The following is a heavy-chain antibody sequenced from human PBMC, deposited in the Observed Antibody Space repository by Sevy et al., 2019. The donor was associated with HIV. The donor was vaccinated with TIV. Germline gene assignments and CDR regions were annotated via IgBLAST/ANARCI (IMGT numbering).Heavy chain of an antibody. Sequence: GGFLRLSCAASGFTFSDYYMSWIRQAPGKGLEWLSYISGSDGTTYYADSVKGRFTVSRDNAKNSLYLQMNSLRAEDTAVYYCARDHVKDGDLGDYYYFAMDVWGQGTTVTVSS. CDR1: GFTFSDYY. J-gene: IGHJ6*02. CDR3: ARDHVKDGDLGDYYYFAMDV. CDR2: ISGSDGTT. V-gene: IGHV3-11*01. D-gene: IGHD4-17*01.